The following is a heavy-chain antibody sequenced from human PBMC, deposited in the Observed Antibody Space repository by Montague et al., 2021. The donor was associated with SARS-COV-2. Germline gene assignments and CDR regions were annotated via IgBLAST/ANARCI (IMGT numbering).Heavy chain of an antibody. J-gene: IGHJ4*02. CDR1: GASISNPTYS. Sequence: TLSLTCTVSGASISNPTYSWGWIRQPAGKELEWIGRMFTSGSTTYNPSLKSRVTISVDTSKNQFSLRLNSVTAADTAVYDCVREGGSMTFDYWGQGTLVTVSS. V-gene: IGHV4-61*02. CDR2: MFTSGST. D-gene: IGHD1-26*01. CDR3: VREGGSMTFDY.